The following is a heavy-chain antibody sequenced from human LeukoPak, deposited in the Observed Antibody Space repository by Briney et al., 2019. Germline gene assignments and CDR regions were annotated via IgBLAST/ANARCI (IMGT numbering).Heavy chain of an antibody. V-gene: IGHV1-2*02. CDR3: ARVRRDEIIMIDY. J-gene: IGHJ4*02. Sequence: ASVTVSCKASGYTFTGYYMHWVRQAPGQGLEWMGWINPNSGGTNYAQKFQGRVTMTRDTSISTAYMELSRLRSDDTAVYYCARVRRDEIIMIDYWGQGTLVTVSS. CDR1: GYTFTGYY. D-gene: IGHD3-16*01. CDR2: INPNSGGT.